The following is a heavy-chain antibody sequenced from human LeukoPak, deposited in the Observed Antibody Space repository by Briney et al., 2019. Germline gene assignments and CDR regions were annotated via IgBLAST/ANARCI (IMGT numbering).Heavy chain of an antibody. Sequence: PSQTLSLTCSVSGGSVSTDNYFWNWIRQPPGKELEWIGRVFSSGTTHYHPSLNSRLTISVDTSKNLFSLRLTSSTAANTAVYYCAGYRETYDHLPHTLTTWGQGTMVAVSS. CDR1: GGSVSTDNYF. D-gene: IGHD3-22*01. J-gene: IGHJ3*01. CDR2: VFSSGTT. CDR3: AGYRETYDHLPHTLTT. V-gene: IGHV4-61*02.